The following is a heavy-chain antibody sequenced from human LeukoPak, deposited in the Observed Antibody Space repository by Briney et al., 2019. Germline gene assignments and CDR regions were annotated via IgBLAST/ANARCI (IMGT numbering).Heavy chain of an antibody. CDR1: GGSFSGYY. Sequence: SETLSLTCAVYGGSFSGYYWSWIRQPPGKGLEWIGEINHSGSTNYNPSLKSRVTISVDTSKNQFSLKLSSVTAADTAVYYCARGYSSSWYRNDYWGQGTLVTVSS. D-gene: IGHD6-13*01. J-gene: IGHJ4*02. V-gene: IGHV4-34*01. CDR3: ARGYSSSWYRNDY. CDR2: INHSGST.